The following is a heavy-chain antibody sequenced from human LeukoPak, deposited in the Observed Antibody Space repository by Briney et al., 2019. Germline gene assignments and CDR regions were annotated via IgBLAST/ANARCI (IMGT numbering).Heavy chain of an antibody. CDR2: IYHSGST. D-gene: IGHD3-22*01. V-gene: IGHV4-38-2*02. Sequence: SETLSLTCTVSGYSIGSGYYWGWIRQPPGEGLEWIGSIYHSGSTNYNPSLKSRVTISVDTSKNQFSLKLSSVTAADTAVYYCASTHSGYYPVYYYFDYWGQGTLVTVSS. CDR1: GYSIGSGYY. J-gene: IGHJ4*02. CDR3: ASTHSGYYPVYYYFDY.